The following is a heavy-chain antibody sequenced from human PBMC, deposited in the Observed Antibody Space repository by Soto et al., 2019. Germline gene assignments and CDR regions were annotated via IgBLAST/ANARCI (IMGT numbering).Heavy chain of an antibody. CDR1: GFTFSSYA. V-gene: IGHV3-30-3*01. CDR3: ARDSSSNYFDD. D-gene: IGHD6-6*01. CDR2: ISYNGDTE. Sequence: QVQLVESGGGVVQPGRSLRLSCAASGFTFSSYAMHWVRQAPGKGLEWVAIISYNGDTEYYADSVKGRFTISRDTSKNTLYLQMNSLRTEDTAVYYCARDSSSNYFDDWGQGTLVTVS. J-gene: IGHJ4*02.